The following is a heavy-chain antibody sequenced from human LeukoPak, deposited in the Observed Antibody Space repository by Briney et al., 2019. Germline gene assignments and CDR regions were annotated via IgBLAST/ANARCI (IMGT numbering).Heavy chain of an antibody. CDR2: IYSGGST. CDR1: GFTVSSNY. V-gene: IGHV3-66*01. J-gene: IGHJ4*02. D-gene: IGHD3-10*01. Sequence: GGSLRLSCTASGFTVSSNYMSWVRQAPGKGLEWVSVIYSGGSTYYADSVKGRFTISRDNSKNTLYLQMNSLRAEDTAVYYCARAPMVRGVITTYYFDYWGQGTLVTVSS. CDR3: ARAPMVRGVITTYYFDY.